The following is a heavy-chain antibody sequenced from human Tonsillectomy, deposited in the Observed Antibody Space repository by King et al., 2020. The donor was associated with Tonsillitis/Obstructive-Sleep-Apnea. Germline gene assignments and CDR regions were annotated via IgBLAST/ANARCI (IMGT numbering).Heavy chain of an antibody. CDR1: GFSLSTGGVG. V-gene: IGHV2-5*02. CDR3: ARGNYDSDAFDI. D-gene: IGHD3-3*01. J-gene: IGHJ3*02. Sequence: TLKESGPTLVKPTQTLTLTCTFSGFSLSTGGVGVGWIRQPPGKALEWRALIYWDDDKPYRPSLKSRLTITKETPKNQVVLTMTNMDPVDTATYYCARGNYDSDAFDICGQGTMVTVSS. CDR2: IYWDDDK.